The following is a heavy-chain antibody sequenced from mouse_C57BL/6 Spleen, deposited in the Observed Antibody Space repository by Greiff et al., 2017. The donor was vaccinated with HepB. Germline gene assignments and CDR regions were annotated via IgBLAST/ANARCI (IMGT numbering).Heavy chain of an antibody. CDR3: AMKNYGSSYGGMDY. CDR2: IYPGDGDT. V-gene: IGHV1-82*01. J-gene: IGHJ4*01. CDR1: GYAFSSSW. Sequence: VQLQQSGPELVKPGASVKISCKASGYAFSSSWMNWVKQRPGKGLEWIGRIYPGDGDTNYHGKFKGKATLTADKSSSTAYLQLSSLTSEDSAVYFCAMKNYGSSYGGMDYWGQGTSVTVSS. D-gene: IGHD1-1*01.